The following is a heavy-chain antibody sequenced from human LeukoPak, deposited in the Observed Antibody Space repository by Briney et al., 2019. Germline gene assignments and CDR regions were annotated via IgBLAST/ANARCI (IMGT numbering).Heavy chain of an antibody. CDR2: IWYDGRNK. CDR1: GFTFSSYG. D-gene: IGHD3-9*01. J-gene: IGHJ4*02. CDR3: ARALTYYDILTGYSPLDY. Sequence: GRSLRLFCAAPGFTFSSYGMQWVRQAPGKGLEGVAVIWYDGRNKYYADSVKGRFTISRDNSKNTLYLQMNGLRAEDTAVYYCARALTYYDILTGYSPLDYWGQGTLVTVSS. V-gene: IGHV3-33*01.